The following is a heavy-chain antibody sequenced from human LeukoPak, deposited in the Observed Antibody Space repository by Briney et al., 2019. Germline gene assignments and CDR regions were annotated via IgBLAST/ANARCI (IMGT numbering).Heavy chain of an antibody. Sequence: SETLSLTCTVSGGSITSYYWTWIRQPPGKGLEWIGHVYYSGSTNYNPSLKSRVTISVDTSKNQFSLKLSSVTAADTAVYYCARDDSSSWYSYWGQGTLVTVSS. D-gene: IGHD6-13*01. CDR3: ARDDSSSWYSY. V-gene: IGHV4-59*01. CDR1: GGSITSYY. CDR2: VYYSGST. J-gene: IGHJ4*02.